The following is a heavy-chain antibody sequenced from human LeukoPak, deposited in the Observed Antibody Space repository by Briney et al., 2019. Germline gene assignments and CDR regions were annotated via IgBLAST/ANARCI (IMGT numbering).Heavy chain of an antibody. V-gene: IGHV4-39*07. Sequence: PSETLSLTCTVSGASIISDNYYWVWIRQPPGKGLEWIGTIYYSGSTYYNPSLKSRVTISGDTSKNQFSLILSSVTAADTAVYYCARGLRGNSWSQCFQHWGQGTLVTVSS. CDR1: GASIISDNYY. CDR3: ARGLRGNSWSQCFQH. CDR2: IYYSGST. D-gene: IGHD6-13*01. J-gene: IGHJ1*01.